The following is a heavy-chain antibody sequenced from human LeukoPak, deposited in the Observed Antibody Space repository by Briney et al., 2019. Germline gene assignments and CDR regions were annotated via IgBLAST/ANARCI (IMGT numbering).Heavy chain of an antibody. Sequence: GGSLRLSCTASGFTFGDYAMTWFRQAPGKGLEWVGFIRSKADGGTTENAASVKGRFTISRDDSKSIAYLQMDSLKIEDSAVYYCTRGQGLYYWGQGTLVIVSS. CDR3: TRGQGLYY. D-gene: IGHD3/OR15-3a*01. J-gene: IGHJ4*02. V-gene: IGHV3-49*03. CDR2: IRSKADGGTT. CDR1: GFTFGDYA.